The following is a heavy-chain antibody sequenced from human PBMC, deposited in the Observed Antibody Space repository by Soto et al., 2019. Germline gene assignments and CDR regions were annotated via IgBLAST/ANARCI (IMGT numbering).Heavy chain of an antibody. CDR2: IIPFLGVT. CDR1: EGTYSPYT. CDR3: ARDWESSVSTWSFGGF. V-gene: IGHV1-69*08. Sequence: QVQLVQSGAEVKKPGSSVKVSCKSSEGTYSPYTIIWVRQAPGQGLEWMGRIIPFLGVTNYGLKFQARVTITADKATNTAYMELRGRRFEDTAVYYCARDWESSVSTWSFGGFWGRGTLVTVSS. J-gene: IGHJ4*02. D-gene: IGHD3-16*01.